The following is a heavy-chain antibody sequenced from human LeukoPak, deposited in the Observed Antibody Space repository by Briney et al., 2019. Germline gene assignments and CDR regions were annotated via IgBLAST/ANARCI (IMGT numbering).Heavy chain of an antibody. D-gene: IGHD6-19*01. CDR3: ARDNARGRVSSGWYLDAFDI. CDR2: IIPIFGTA. V-gene: IGHV1-69*05. CDR1: GGTFSSYA. Sequence: GASVKVSCKASGGTFSSYAISRVRQAPGQGLEWMGGIIPIFGTANYAQKFQGRVTITTDESTSTAYMELSSLRSEDTAVYYCARDNARGRVSSGWYLDAFDIWGQGTMVTVSS. J-gene: IGHJ3*02.